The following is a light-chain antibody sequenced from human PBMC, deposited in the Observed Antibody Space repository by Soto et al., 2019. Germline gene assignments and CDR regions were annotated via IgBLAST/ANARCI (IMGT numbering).Light chain of an antibody. J-gene: IGKJ5*01. CDR3: QQLNSYPIT. CDR1: QGVSSD. CDR2: AAS. Sequence: DIQLTQSPSFLSASVGDRVTITCRASQGVSSDLAWYQQKPGKAPKLLIYAASTLQSGVPSRFSGSGSGTEFTLTISSLQPEDFATYYCQQLNSYPITFGQGTRLEIK. V-gene: IGKV1-9*01.